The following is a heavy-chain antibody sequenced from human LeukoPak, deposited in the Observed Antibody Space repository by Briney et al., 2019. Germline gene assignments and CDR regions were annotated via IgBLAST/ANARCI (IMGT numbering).Heavy chain of an antibody. D-gene: IGHD6-6*01. J-gene: IGHJ1*01. V-gene: IGHV4-34*01. Sequence: PSETLSLTCAVYGESFSGYYCTWIHQSPGKGLEWIGEINHAGSTSYSPSLNSRVTISLDTSKNQFSLKVTSVTAADTAVYYCARGDIAARLQHWGQGTLVTVSS. CDR1: GESFSGYY. CDR2: INHAGST. CDR3: ARGDIAARLQH.